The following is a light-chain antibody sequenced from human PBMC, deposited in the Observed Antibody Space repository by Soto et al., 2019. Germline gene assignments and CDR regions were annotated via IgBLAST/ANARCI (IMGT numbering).Light chain of an antibody. V-gene: IGKV1-5*03. Sequence: IQMTQSPSTLSASVGDRVTITCRASQRISTWLAWYQQKPGKAPKLLIYKASTLESGVPSRFSGSGSGTEFTLTISSLQPDDFATYYCQQYNSYSSFGQGTKVEIK. J-gene: IGKJ1*01. CDR1: QRISTW. CDR3: QQYNSYSS. CDR2: KAS.